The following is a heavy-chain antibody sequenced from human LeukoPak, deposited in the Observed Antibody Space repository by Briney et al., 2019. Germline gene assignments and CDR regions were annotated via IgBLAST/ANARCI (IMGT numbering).Heavy chain of an antibody. CDR3: AKKGGNYYDSSGPYYFDY. CDR2: ISGSGGST. Sequence: GGTLRLSCAASGFTFSSYGTSWVRQAPGKGLEWVSAISGSGGSTYYADSVKGRFTISRDNSKNTLYLQMNSLSAEDTALYYCAKKGGNYYDSSGPYYFDYWGQGTLVTVSS. J-gene: IGHJ4*02. D-gene: IGHD3-22*01. V-gene: IGHV3-23*01. CDR1: GFTFSSYG.